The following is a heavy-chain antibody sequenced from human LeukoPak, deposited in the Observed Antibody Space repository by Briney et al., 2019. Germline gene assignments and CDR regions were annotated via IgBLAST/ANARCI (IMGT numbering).Heavy chain of an antibody. CDR1: GFTFSNAW. Sequence: GGSLRLSCAASGFTFSNAWMNWVGQAPGKGLEWVGRIKSKTDGGTTDYAAPVKGRFTISRDDSKNTLYLQMNSLKTEDTAVYYCTTDPPYSSGWSSSFDYWGQGTLVTVSS. CDR3: TTDPPYSSGWSSSFDY. V-gene: IGHV3-15*07. CDR2: IKSKTDGGTT. D-gene: IGHD6-19*01. J-gene: IGHJ4*02.